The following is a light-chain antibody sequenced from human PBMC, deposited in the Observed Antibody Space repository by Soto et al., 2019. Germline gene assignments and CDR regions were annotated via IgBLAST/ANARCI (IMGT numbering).Light chain of an antibody. Sequence: QSVLTQPPSASGTPGQRVTISCSGSSSNIGSNYVYWYQQFPGSAPKLLIYRNDQRPSGVPDRSSGSKSGTSASLAISGPRSEDEADYYCAAWDDSLSAVMFGGGTKLTVL. CDR2: RND. V-gene: IGLV1-47*01. CDR3: AAWDDSLSAVM. J-gene: IGLJ3*02. CDR1: SSNIGSNY.